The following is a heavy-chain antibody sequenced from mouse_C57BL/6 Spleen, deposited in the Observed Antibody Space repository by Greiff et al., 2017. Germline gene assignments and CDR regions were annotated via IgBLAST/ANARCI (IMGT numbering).Heavy chain of an antibody. CDR2: GQGLEWIG. V-gene: IGHV1-87*01. CDR1: YTFSRRVH. CDR3: SEDSAVYYCARAGIDPFAY. Sequence: QVQLQQSGPELARPWASVKISCQAFYTFSRRVHFAIRDTNSWMQWVKQRPGQGLEWIGAIYPGNGDTSYNQKFKGKATLTADKSASTAYMQLSSLTSEDSAVYYCARAGIDPFAYWGQGTLVTVSA. J-gene: IGHJ3*01.